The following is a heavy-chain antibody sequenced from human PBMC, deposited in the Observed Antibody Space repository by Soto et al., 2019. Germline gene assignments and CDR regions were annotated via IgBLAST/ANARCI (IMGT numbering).Heavy chain of an antibody. V-gene: IGHV4-59*01. CDR2: IYYSGST. Sequence: PSETLSLTCTVSGGSISSYYWSWIRQPPGKGLEWIGYIYYSGSTNYNPSLKSRVTISVDTSKNQFSLKLSSVTAADTAVYYCARVYCSSTSCYPDYWGQGTLVTVSS. J-gene: IGHJ4*02. D-gene: IGHD2-2*01. CDR3: ARVYCSSTSCYPDY. CDR1: GGSISSYY.